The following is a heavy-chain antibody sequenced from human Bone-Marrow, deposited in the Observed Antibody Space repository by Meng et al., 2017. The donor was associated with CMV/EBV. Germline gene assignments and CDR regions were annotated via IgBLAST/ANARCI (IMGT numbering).Heavy chain of an antibody. V-gene: IGHV4-59*01. CDR2: IYYSGST. CDR3: ARDGYSYGFKSYGMDV. CDR1: GGSISSYY. Sequence: SETLSLTCTVSGGSISSYYWSWIRQPPGKGLEWIGYIYYSGSTNYNPSLKSRVTISVDTSKDQFSLKLSSVTAADTAVYYCARDGYSYGFKSYGMDVWGQGTTVTVSS. D-gene: IGHD5-18*01. J-gene: IGHJ6*02.